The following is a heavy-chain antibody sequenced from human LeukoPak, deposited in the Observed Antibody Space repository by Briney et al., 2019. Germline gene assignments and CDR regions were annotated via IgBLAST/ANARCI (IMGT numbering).Heavy chain of an antibody. CDR2: INHSGST. V-gene: IGHV4-34*01. Sequence: SETLSLTCAVYGGSFSGYYWSWIRKPPGKGLEWIGEINHSGSTNYNPSLKSRVTISVDTSESQFSLKLSSVTAADTAVYYCARGQVTIFGVVIPFDYWGQGTLVTVSS. CDR3: ARGQVTIFGVVIPFDY. CDR1: GGSFSGYY. D-gene: IGHD3-3*01. J-gene: IGHJ4*02.